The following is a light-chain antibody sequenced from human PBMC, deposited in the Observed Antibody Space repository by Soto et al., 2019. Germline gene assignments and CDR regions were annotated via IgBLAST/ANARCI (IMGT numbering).Light chain of an antibody. V-gene: IGKV3D-15*01. CDR2: GVS. J-gene: IGKJ5*01. CDR1: QSLNSQ. CDR3: QQYYTWPIT. Sequence: ELEITDSLTILYVYRLHLVTHSSRASQSLNSQLAWYQQKPGQAPKLLIYGVSSRATGIPARFSGSGSGTEFALTISCLHSEDSAVYNCQQYYTWPITYAQGTRLEI.